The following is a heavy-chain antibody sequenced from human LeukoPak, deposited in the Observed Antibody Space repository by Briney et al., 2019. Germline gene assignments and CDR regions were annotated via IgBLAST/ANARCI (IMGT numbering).Heavy chain of an antibody. Sequence: PGGSLRLSCAASGFTFSSSWMTWVRQAPGKGLEWVANIKQDGSEKYYVDSVKGRFTISRDNAKNSLYLQMASLRAEDTAVYYCARDVGKAYFDYWGQGTLVTVSS. CDR3: ARDVGKAYFDY. CDR2: IKQDGSEK. V-gene: IGHV3-7*01. J-gene: IGHJ4*02. D-gene: IGHD2-15*01. CDR1: GFTFSSSW.